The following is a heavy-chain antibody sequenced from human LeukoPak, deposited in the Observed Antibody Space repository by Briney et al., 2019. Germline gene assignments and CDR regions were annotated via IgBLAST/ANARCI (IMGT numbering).Heavy chain of an antibody. Sequence: GGSLRLSCSASGFTFSDYAMFWVRQAPGKGLQSVSAISALGGSTYSADSMKGRFTLSRDNSKTTLYLQMNSLRAEDTAVYYCAKVGGMTTVTSAWDDWGQGTLVTVSS. CDR3: AKVGGMTTVTSAWDD. J-gene: IGHJ4*02. CDR1: GFTFSDYA. V-gene: IGHV3-64*04. D-gene: IGHD4-17*01. CDR2: ISALGGST.